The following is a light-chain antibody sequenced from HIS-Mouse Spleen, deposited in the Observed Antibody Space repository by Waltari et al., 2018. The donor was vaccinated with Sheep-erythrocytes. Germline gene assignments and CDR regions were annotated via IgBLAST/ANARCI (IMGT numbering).Light chain of an antibody. Sequence: QSALTQPRSVSGSPGQSVTISYTGTSSDVGGYNYVSWYQQHPGKAPKLMIYDVSKRPSGVPDRFSGSKSGNTASLTISGLQAEDEAEYYCCSYAGSYNHVFATGTKVTVL. V-gene: IGLV2-11*01. CDR2: DVS. J-gene: IGLJ1*01. CDR3: CSYAGSYNHV. CDR1: SSDVGGYNY.